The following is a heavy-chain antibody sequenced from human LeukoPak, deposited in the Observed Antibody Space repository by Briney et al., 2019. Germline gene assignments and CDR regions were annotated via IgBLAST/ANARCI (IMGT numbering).Heavy chain of an antibody. Sequence: GGSLRLSCAASGFTFSVHYMSWIRQAPGKGLEWVSHISSSGFNTYYADSARGRFTISRDTPRKSRYLKMNSLRAEDTAVYYCARDSTSGGFDYWGQGTLVTVSS. J-gene: IGHJ4*02. V-gene: IGHV3-11*04. CDR1: GFTFSVHY. CDR3: ARDSTSGGFDY. D-gene: IGHD3-10*01. CDR2: ISSSGFNT.